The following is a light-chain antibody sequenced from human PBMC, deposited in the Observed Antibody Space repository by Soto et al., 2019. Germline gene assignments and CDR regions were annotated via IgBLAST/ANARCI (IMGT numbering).Light chain of an antibody. CDR3: QQYGFT. CDR2: GAS. V-gene: IGKV3-20*01. J-gene: IGKJ3*01. CDR1: QSVSSSY. Sequence: EIVLTQSTGTLSLSPGERATLSCRASQSVSSSYLAWYQQKPGQAPRLLIYGASSRATGIPDRFSGSGSGTDFTLTISRLEPEDFAVYYCQQYGFTFGPGTKVDIK.